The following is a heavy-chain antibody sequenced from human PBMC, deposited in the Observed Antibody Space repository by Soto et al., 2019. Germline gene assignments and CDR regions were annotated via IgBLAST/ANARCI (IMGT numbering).Heavy chain of an antibody. Sequence: SQTLSLTCAISGDSVSSNSAAWNWIRQSPSRGLEWLGRTYYRSKWYNDYAVSVKSRITINPDTSKNQFSLQLNSVTPEDTAVYYCARGGSGYSSGWYQDHDAFDIWGQGTMVTVS. D-gene: IGHD6-19*01. CDR1: GDSVSSNSAA. J-gene: IGHJ3*02. V-gene: IGHV6-1*01. CDR2: TYYRSKWYN. CDR3: ARGGSGYSSGWYQDHDAFDI.